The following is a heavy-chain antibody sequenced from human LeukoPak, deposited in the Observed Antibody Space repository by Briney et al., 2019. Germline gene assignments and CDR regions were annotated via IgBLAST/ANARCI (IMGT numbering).Heavy chain of an antibody. CDR3: ARDSPPLVRYFDWLPHYYYYYYMDV. D-gene: IGHD3-9*01. CDR1: GGSFSGYY. V-gene: IGHV4-34*01. J-gene: IGHJ6*03. Sequence: SETLSLTCAVYGGSFSGYYWSWIRQPPGKGLEWIGEINHSGSTNYNPSLKSRVTISVDTSKNQFSLKLSSVTAADTAVYYCARDSPPLVRYFDWLPHYYYYYYMDVWGKGTTVTISS. CDR2: INHSGST.